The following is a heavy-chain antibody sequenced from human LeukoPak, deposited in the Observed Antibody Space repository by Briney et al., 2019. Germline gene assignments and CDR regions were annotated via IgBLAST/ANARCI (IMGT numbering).Heavy chain of an antibody. CDR1: GFTFSSYP. CDR2: ILGNGYAS. J-gene: IGHJ4*02. Sequence: GGSLRLSCVASGFTFSSYPMHWVRQAPAKGLEYLSAILGNGYASFYAASVKGRFTISRDNSKNTLYLQMGNLRADDMAVYYCARDSTSGYSFDSWGQGTLVTVSS. V-gene: IGHV3-64*02. CDR3: ARDSTSGYSFDS. D-gene: IGHD5-12*01.